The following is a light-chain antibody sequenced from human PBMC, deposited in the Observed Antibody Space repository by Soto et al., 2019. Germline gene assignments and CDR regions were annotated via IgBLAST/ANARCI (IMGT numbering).Light chain of an antibody. CDR3: QQYGPPSSVT. CDR1: QSLSSTS. J-gene: IGKJ5*01. CDR2: GAS. V-gene: IGKV3-20*01. Sequence: EIVLTQSPGTLSLSPGERAVLSCTASQSLSSTSLAWYQEQPXHGPXLXLXGASRRATGIPDRFSGSGFGTDFTLTISKVEPEDFAVYYCQQYGPPSSVTFVHGTRL.